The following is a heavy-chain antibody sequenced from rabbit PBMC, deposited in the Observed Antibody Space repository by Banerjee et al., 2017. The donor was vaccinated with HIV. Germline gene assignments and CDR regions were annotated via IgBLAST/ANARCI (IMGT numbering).Heavy chain of an antibody. J-gene: IGHJ4*01. D-gene: IGHD2-1*01. CDR1: GFDFSSYG. CDR2: IDPVFGST. V-gene: IGHV1S47*01. CDR3: VSSGYDDYDDYFNL. Sequence: QEQLVESGGGLVQPEGSLTLTCKASGFDFSSYGVSWVRQAPGKGLEWIGYIDPVFGSTYYASWVKGRFTISKASSTTVTLQMTSLTASDTATYFCVSSGYDDYDDYFNLWGPGTLVTVS.